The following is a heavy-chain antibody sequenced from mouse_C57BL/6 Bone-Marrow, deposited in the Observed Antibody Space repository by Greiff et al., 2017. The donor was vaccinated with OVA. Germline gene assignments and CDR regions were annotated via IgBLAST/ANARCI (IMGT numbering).Heavy chain of an antibody. CDR2: IYPGDGST. V-gene: IGHV1-85*01. D-gene: IGHD2-12*01. CDR3: ARCGSNDVDY. J-gene: IGHJ2*01. CDR1: GYTFTDYD. Sequence: QVQLQQSGPELVKPGASVKLSCKASGYTFTDYDIHWVKQRPGQGLEWIGWIYPGDGSTKYTAKFKGKATLTVDTSSSTAYMELHSLTSEDSAVYYCARCGSNDVDYWGQGTTLTVSS.